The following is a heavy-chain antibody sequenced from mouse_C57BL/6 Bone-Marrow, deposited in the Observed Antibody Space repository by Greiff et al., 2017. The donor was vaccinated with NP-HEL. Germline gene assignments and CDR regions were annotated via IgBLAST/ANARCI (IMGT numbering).Heavy chain of an antibody. J-gene: IGHJ2*01. D-gene: IGHD1-1*01. CDR1: GYTFTSYD. Sequence: QVQLKQSGPELVKPGASVKLSCKASGYTFTSYDINWVKQRPGQGLEWIGWIYPRDGSTKYNEKFKGKATLTVDTSSSTAYMELHSLTSEDSAVYFCARNRIFYYYGSSYPSYWGQGTTLTVSS. CDR3: ARNRIFYYYGSSYPSY. CDR2: IYPRDGST. V-gene: IGHV1-85*01.